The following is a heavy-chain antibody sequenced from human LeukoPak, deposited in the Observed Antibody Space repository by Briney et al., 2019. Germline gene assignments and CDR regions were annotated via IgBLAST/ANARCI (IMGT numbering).Heavy chain of an antibody. CDR1: GYTFTSYG. J-gene: IGHJ4*02. CDR2: ISAYNGNT. D-gene: IGHD3-3*01. CDR3: ARQPYDFWSGYYFDY. V-gene: IGHV1-18*01. Sequence: ASVKVSCKASGYTFTSYGISWVRQAPGRGLEWMGWISAYNGNTNYAQKLQGRVTMTTDTSTSTAYMELRSLRSDDTAVYYCARQPYDFWSGYYFDYWGQGTLVTVSS.